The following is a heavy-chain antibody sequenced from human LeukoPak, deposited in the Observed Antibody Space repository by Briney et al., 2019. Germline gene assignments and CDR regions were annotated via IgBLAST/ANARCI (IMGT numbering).Heavy chain of an antibody. CDR3: ARGYSSGWYLDLFDY. CDR1: GGSISSYY. D-gene: IGHD6-19*01. V-gene: IGHV4-59*01. J-gene: IGHJ4*02. CDR2: IYYSGST. Sequence: PSETLSLTCTVSGGSISSYYWSWIRQPPGKGLEWIGYIYYSGSTNYNPSLKSRVTISVDTSKNQFSLKLSSVTAADTAVYYCARGYSSGWYLDLFDYWGQGTLVTVSS.